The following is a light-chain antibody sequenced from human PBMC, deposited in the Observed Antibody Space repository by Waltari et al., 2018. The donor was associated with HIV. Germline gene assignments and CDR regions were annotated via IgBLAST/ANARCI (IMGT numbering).Light chain of an antibody. CDR2: DAS. CDR3: QQSYSTPRT. Sequence: EIVLTQSPATLSLSPGDRATLSCRASQSVSHFLAWYQQKPGQAPRLLIYDASNRATDIPLRFSGSGSGTDFTLTISSLEPEDFATYYCQQSYSTPRTFGQGTKLEIK. J-gene: IGKJ2*01. CDR1: QSVSHF. V-gene: IGKV3-11*01.